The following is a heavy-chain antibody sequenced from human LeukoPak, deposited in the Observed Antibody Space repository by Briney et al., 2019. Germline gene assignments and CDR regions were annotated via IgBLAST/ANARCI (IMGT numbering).Heavy chain of an antibody. D-gene: IGHD5-12*01. J-gene: IGHJ5*02. V-gene: IGHV3-30*04. CDR1: GIDFNVYE. Sequence: GGSLRLSCVASGIDFNVYEFHWVRQSPGKGLEWVALISDNGLRTEYAESLKGRFTVSRDNSKDTVDLQMNNLRVEDTAVYLCARERRGYGYGTLDPWGQGTLVTVSS. CDR3: ARERRGYGYGTLDP. CDR2: ISDNGLRT.